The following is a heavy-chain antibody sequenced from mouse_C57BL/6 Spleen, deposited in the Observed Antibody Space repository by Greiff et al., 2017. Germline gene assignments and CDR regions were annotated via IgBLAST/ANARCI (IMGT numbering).Heavy chain of an antibody. Sequence: VKLQQPGAELVRPGSSVKLSCKASGYTFTSYWMHWVKQRPIQGLEWIGNIDPSDSETHYNQKFKDKATLTVDKSSSTAYMQLSSLTSEDSAVYYCARDYGSSYGYFDVWAQGPRSPSPQ. J-gene: IGHJ1*03. V-gene: IGHV1-52*01. CDR3: ARDYGSSYGYFDV. CDR1: GYTFTSYW. CDR2: IDPSDSET. D-gene: IGHD1-1*01.